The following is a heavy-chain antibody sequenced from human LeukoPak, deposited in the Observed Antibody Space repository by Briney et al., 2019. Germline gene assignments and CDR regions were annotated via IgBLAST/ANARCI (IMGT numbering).Heavy chain of an antibody. V-gene: IGHV7-4-1*02. Sequence: ASVKVSCTASGYTFTSYAMNWVRQAPGQGLEWMGWINTNTGNPTYAQGFTGRFVFSLDTSVSTAYLQISSLKAEDTAVYYCARASSYCSSTSCYTGGVDYWGQGTLVTVSS. J-gene: IGHJ4*02. D-gene: IGHD2-2*02. CDR2: INTNTGNP. CDR1: GYTFTSYA. CDR3: ARASSYCSSTSCYTGGVDY.